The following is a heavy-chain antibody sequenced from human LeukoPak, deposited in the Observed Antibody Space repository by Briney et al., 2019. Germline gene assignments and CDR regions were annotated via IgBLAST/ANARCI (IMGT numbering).Heavy chain of an antibody. CDR1: GFTFSSYW. Sequence: GGSLRLSCAASGFTFSSYWMHWVRHAPGKGLVWVSRINSDGSSTSYADSVKGRFTISRDNAKNSLYLQMNSLRAEDTAVYYCARNGPPGAGRIYWGQGTLVTVSS. V-gene: IGHV3-74*01. J-gene: IGHJ4*02. CDR3: ARNGPPGAGRIY. CDR2: INSDGSST. D-gene: IGHD6-19*01.